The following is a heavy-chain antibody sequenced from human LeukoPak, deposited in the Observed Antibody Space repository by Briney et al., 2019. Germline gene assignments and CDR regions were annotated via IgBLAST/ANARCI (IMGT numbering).Heavy chain of an antibody. Sequence: GESLKISCKGSGYSFSTYWIGWVRQMPGKGLELMGIIYPGDSDTTYSPSFQGQVTISVDKSISTAYPQWSTLKASDTAMYYCARRVNSGYYFDYWAQGTLVTVSS. CDR3: ARRVNSGYYFDY. D-gene: IGHD3-22*01. J-gene: IGHJ4*02. CDR2: IYPGDSDT. CDR1: GYSFSTYW. V-gene: IGHV5-51*01.